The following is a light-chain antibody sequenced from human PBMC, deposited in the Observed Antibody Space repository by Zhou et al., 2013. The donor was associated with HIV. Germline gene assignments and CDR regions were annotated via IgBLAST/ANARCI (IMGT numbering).Light chain of an antibody. CDR2: DTS. J-gene: IGKJ5*01. Sequence: VMTQSPATLSVSPGERATLSCRASQSLSSNLAWYQQKPGQAPRLLIYDTSSRAPGIPDRFSGSGSGTDFTLTITRLEAEDCAVYYCQQYGGSPPIIFGQGHDWR. CDR1: QSLSSN. V-gene: IGKV3-20*01. CDR3: QQYGGSPPII.